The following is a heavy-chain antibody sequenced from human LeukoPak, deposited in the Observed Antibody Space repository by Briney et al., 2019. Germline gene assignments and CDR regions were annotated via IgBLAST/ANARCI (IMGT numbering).Heavy chain of an antibody. CDR2: INPNSGDT. CDR1: GYTFTDYF. D-gene: IGHD2-15*01. J-gene: IGHJ4*02. V-gene: IGHV1-2*02. Sequence: ASVKVSCKASGYTFTDYFLHWVRQAPGQGLEWMGWINPNSGDTKYAQKFQGRVTMTRDTSISTAYMDLSSLTSDDTALYYCARDQAFVYCSGGTCYDDYWGQGSLVTVSS. CDR3: ARDQAFVYCSGGTCYDDY.